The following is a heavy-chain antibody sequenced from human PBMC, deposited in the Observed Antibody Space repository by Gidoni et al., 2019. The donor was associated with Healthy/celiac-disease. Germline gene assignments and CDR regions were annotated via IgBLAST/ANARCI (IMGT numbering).Heavy chain of an antibody. D-gene: IGHD1-7*01. J-gene: IGHJ4*02. Sequence: QLQLQESGPGLVKPSETLSLTCTVSGGSISSSSYYWGGIRRPPGKGLEWIGSIYDSGSTYYNPSLKSRVTISVDTSKNQFSLKLSSVTAADTAVYYCARRGTGTTHFDYWGQGTLVTVSS. CDR2: IYDSGST. CDR3: ARRGTGTTHFDY. V-gene: IGHV4-39*01. CDR1: GGSISSSSYY.